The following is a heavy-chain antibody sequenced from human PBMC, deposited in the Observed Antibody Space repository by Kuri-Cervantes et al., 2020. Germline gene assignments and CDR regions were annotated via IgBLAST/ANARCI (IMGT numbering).Heavy chain of an antibody. CDR3: ARDLIPGPPDYFDY. Sequence: GESLKISCAASGFTFSSYSMNWVRQAPGKGLEWVSYISSSSSTIYYADSVKGRFTISRDNAKNSLYLQMNSLRAEDTAVYYCARDLIPGPPDYFDYWGQGTLVTVSS. CDR2: ISSSSSTI. J-gene: IGHJ4*02. CDR1: GFTFSSYS. D-gene: IGHD2-2*01. V-gene: IGHV3-48*01.